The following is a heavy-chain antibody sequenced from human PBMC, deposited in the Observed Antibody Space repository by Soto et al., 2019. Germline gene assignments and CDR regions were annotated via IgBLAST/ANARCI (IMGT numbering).Heavy chain of an antibody. D-gene: IGHD3-9*01. Sequence: EVQLVESGGGLVQPGRSLRLSCAASGFTFDDYAMHWVRQAPGKGLEWVSGISWNSGSIGYADSVKGRFTISRDNAKNSLYLEMNSLRAEDTALYCCAKDDYDILTGLDYWGQGTLVTVSS. J-gene: IGHJ4*02. CDR3: AKDDYDILTGLDY. V-gene: IGHV3-9*01. CDR1: GFTFDDYA. CDR2: ISWNSGSI.